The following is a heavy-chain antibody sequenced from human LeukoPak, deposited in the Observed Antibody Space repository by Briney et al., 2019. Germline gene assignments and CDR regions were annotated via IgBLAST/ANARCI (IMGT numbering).Heavy chain of an antibody. CDR2: IYHSGST. CDR1: GGSISSSNW. D-gene: IGHD5-18*01. Sequence: KPSETLSLTCAVSGGSISSSNWWSWVRQPPGKGLEWIGEIYHSGSTNYNPSLKSRVTISVDKSKNQFSLKLSSVTAADTAVYYCARAGLRVQLWYPLFDYWGQGTLVTVSS. CDR3: ARAGLRVQLWYPLFDY. J-gene: IGHJ4*02. V-gene: IGHV4-4*02.